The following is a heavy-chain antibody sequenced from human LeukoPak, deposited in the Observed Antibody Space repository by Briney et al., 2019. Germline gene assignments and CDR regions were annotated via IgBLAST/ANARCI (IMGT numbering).Heavy chain of an antibody. CDR1: GFTFSNAW. V-gene: IGHV3-15*01. CDR2: IKSKTDGGTT. CDR3: TLTYYDFWSGYSA. D-gene: IGHD3-3*01. Sequence: GGSLRLSCAASGFTFSNAWMSWVRQAPGKGLEWVGRIKSKTDGGTTDYAAPAKGRFTISRDDSKNTLYLQMNSLKTEDTAVYYCTLTYYDFWSGYSAWGQGTLVTVSS. J-gene: IGHJ4*02.